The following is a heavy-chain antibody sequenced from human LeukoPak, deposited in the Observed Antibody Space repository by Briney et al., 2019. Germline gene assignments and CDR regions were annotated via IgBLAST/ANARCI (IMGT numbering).Heavy chain of an antibody. J-gene: IGHJ3*02. Sequence: PGGSLRLSCAASGFTFSIYWMHWVRQAPGKGLVWVSTISVSGSTTYYPDSVKGRFTISRGNSKNTLYLQMNSLRAEDTAVYYCAKVLTMGLLWDAFDIWGQGTMVTVSS. CDR3: AKVLTMGLLWDAFDI. V-gene: IGHV3-23*01. CDR2: ISVSGSTT. CDR1: GFTFSIYW. D-gene: IGHD3-10*01.